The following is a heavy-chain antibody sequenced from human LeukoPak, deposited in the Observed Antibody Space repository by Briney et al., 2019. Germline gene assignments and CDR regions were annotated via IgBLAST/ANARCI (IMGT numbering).Heavy chain of an antibody. V-gene: IGHV3-33*01. J-gene: IGHJ4*02. CDR3: ARSTSGIYDRFDC. CDR1: GFTFSTYG. CDR2: IWYDGSNK. D-gene: IGHD3-3*01. Sequence: GGSLRLSCAASGFTFSTYGMHWVRQAPGKGLEWVAVIWYDGSNKYYAGSVTGRFTISRDNSKHTLYLQMNSLIAEDTAVYYCARSTSGIYDRFDCWGRGTLVTVSP.